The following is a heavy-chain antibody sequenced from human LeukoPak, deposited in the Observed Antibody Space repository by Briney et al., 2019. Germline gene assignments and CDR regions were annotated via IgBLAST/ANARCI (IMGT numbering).Heavy chain of an antibody. CDR1: GGSISSSRYY. CDR3: ARHAPEQKIVGAGV. V-gene: IGHV4-39*01. CDR2: IYYSGRT. Sequence: SETLSLTCTVSGGSISSSRYYWGWIRQPPGKGLEWIGSIYYSGRTYYRASLKSRVTISVDTSKNQFSLNLNTVSAADTAVYYCARHAPEQKIVGAGVWGQGTLVTVSS. D-gene: IGHD1-26*01. J-gene: IGHJ4*02.